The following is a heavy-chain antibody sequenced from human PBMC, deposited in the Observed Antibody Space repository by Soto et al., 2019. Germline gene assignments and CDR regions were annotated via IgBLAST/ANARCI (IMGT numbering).Heavy chain of an antibody. D-gene: IGHD6-13*01. CDR1: GFTFSSYA. CDR2: ISSNGGST. J-gene: IGHJ4*02. V-gene: IGHV3-64*01. CDR3: ARGSQQLAFDY. Sequence: GGSLRLSCAASGFTFSSYAMHWVRQAPGKGLEYVSAISSNGGSTYYANSVKGRFTISRDNSKNTLYLQMGSLRAEDMAVYYCARGSQQLAFDYWGQGTLVTVSS.